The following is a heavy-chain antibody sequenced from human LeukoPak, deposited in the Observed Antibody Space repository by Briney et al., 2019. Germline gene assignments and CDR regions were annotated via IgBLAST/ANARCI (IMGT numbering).Heavy chain of an antibody. CDR1: GYTFTGYY. V-gene: IGHV1-2*02. CDR2: INPNSGGT. J-gene: IGHJ6*03. D-gene: IGHD6-6*01. Sequence: ASVKVSCKASGYTFTGYYMHWVRQAPGQGLEWMGWINPNSGGTNYAQKFQGRVTMTRDTSISTAYMELSRLRSDDTAVYYCARYGSSSLRAGYYYYMDVWGKGTTVTVSS. CDR3: ARYGSSSLRAGYYYYMDV.